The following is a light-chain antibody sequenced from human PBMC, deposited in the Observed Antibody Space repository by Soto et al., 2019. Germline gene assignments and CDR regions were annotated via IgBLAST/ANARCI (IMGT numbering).Light chain of an antibody. CDR3: QQYGKSSLK. CDR2: GAS. CDR1: QSGSGTY. Sequence: EIVLTQSPGTLSLSPGERATLSCRASQSGSGTYLAWYQQKPGQAPRLLISGASRRATGIPDRFSGSGSGTDFTLTISSLEPEDFAVYYCQQYGKSSLKCGRVTKVDIK. V-gene: IGKV3-20*01. J-gene: IGKJ4*02.